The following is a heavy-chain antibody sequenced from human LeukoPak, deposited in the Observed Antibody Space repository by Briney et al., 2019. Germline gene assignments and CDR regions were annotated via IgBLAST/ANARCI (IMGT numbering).Heavy chain of an antibody. CDR3: ARGLFNFDY. CDR2: ISWNSGSI. Sequence: GGSLRLSCAASGFTFDDYAMHWVRQAPGKGLEWVSSISWNSGSIAYADSVKGRFTISRDNAKNSLYLQMNSLRAEDTAVYYCARGLFNFDYWGQGTLVTVSS. V-gene: IGHV3-9*01. J-gene: IGHJ4*02. CDR1: GFTFDDYA.